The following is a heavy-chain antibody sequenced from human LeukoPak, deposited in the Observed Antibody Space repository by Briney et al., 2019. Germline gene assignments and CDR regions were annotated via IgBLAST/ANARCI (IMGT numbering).Heavy chain of an antibody. D-gene: IGHD6-13*01. Sequence: GRSLRLSCAASGFTFSSYAMSWVRQAPGKGLEWVSAISGSGGSTYYADSVKGRFTISRDNSKNTLYLQMNSLRAEDTAVYYCAKDEGIAAAGDEFDYWGQGTLVTVSS. J-gene: IGHJ4*02. CDR3: AKDEGIAAAGDEFDY. V-gene: IGHV3-23*01. CDR1: GFTFSSYA. CDR2: ISGSGGST.